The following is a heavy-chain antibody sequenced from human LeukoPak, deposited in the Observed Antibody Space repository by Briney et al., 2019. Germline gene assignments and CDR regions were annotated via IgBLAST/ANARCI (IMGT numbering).Heavy chain of an antibody. V-gene: IGHV4-4*07. Sequence: SETLSLTCTVSGGSISSYYWSWIRQPAGKGLEWIGRIYTSGSTNYNPSLKNRVTMSLDTSKNQFSLKLRSVTAADTAVYYCARDGTVGSTRMDVWGQGTTVTVSS. CDR1: GGSISSYY. J-gene: IGHJ6*02. D-gene: IGHD1-26*01. CDR3: ARDGTVGSTRMDV. CDR2: IYTSGST.